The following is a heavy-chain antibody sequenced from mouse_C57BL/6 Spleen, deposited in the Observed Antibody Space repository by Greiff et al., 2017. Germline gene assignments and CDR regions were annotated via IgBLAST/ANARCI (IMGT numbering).Heavy chain of an antibody. CDR3: ARYYYGSSPYAMDY. J-gene: IGHJ4*01. Sequence: QVQLQQPGAELVMPGASVKLSCKASGYTFTSYWMPWVQQRPGQGLEWIGEIDPSDSYTNYTQKFKGQFTLSVDKSSSTAYMQLSRLTSEDSAVYYCARYYYGSSPYAMDYWGQGTSVTVSS. V-gene: IGHV1-69*01. D-gene: IGHD1-1*01. CDR1: GYTFTSYW. CDR2: IDPSDSYT.